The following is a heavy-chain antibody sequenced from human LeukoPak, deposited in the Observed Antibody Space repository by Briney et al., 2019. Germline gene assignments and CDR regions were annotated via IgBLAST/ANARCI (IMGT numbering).Heavy chain of an antibody. V-gene: IGHV4-59*01. CDR1: GGSISSYY. D-gene: IGHD6-19*01. J-gene: IGHJ4*02. Sequence: SETLSLTCTVSGGSISSYYWSWIRQPPGKGLEWIGYIYYSGSTNYNPSLKSRVTISVDTSKNQFSLKLSSVTAADTAVYYCSRESSCGWYESGVCGQGTLVTVSS. CDR3: SRESSCGWYESGV. CDR2: IYYSGST.